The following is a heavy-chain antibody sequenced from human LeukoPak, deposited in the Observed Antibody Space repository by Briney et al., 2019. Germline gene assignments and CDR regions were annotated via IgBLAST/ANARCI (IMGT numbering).Heavy chain of an antibody. CDR1: GYTFTGYY. Sequence: ASVKVSCKASGYTFTGYYMHWVRQAPGQGLEWMGWINPNSGGTNYAQKFQGRVTMTRDTSISTAYMELSRLRSDDTAVYYCAREASKYQLLTYYYYMDVWGNGTTVTVSS. CDR3: AREASKYQLLTYYYYMDV. J-gene: IGHJ6*03. V-gene: IGHV1-2*02. D-gene: IGHD2-2*01. CDR2: INPNSGGT.